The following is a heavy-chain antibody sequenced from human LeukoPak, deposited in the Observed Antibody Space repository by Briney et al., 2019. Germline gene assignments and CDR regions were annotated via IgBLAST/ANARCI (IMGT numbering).Heavy chain of an antibody. V-gene: IGHV1-3*01. Sequence: ASVKVSCKASGYTFTSYAIHWVRQAPGQRLEWMGWISAGNGNTKYSQNFQGRVTFISNTSATTAFMEPSSLRSEDAAVYYCARDSGSGNNDYWGQGTLVTVSP. CDR1: GYTFTSYA. D-gene: IGHD1-26*01. J-gene: IGHJ4*02. CDR3: ARDSGSGNNDY. CDR2: ISAGNGNT.